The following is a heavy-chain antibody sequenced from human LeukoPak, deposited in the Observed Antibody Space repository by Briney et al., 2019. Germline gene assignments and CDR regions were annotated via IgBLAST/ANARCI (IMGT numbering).Heavy chain of an antibody. CDR1: GYTFTSYD. V-gene: IGHV1-8*01. Sequence: VASVKVSCKASGYTFTSYDINWVRQATGQGLEWMGWMNPNSGNTGYAQKFQGRVTMTRNTSISTAYMELSSLRSEDTAVYYGATIYGDHACLGYWGQGTLVTVSS. CDR2: MNPNSGNT. CDR3: ATIYGDHACLGY. J-gene: IGHJ4*02. D-gene: IGHD4-17*01.